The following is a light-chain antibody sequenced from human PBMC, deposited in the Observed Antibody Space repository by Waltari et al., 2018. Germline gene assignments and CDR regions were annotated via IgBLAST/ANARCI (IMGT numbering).Light chain of an antibody. J-gene: IGKJ1*01. CDR1: QSLLHGSGNTF. V-gene: IGKV2-28*01. CDR3: MQARQTPWT. CDR2: LVS. Sequence: DIVMTQSPLSLSVTPGEPASISCRSSQSLLHGSGNTFLDWYLQKPGQSPQLLIYLVSNRASGVPDRFSCSGSGTDFTLKINRVEAEDVGVYFCMQARQTPWTFGQGTKVEIK.